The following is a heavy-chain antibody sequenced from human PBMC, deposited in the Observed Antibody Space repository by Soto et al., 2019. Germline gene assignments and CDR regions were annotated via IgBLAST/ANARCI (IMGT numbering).Heavy chain of an antibody. D-gene: IGHD3-10*01. CDR3: ARLGGSGSYYNDQQGYWFDP. V-gene: IGHV5-51*01. CDR2: IYPGDSDT. Sequence: GESLKISCKGSGYSFTSYWIGWVRQMPGKGLEWMGIIYPGDSDTRYSPSFQGQVTISADKSISTAYLQWSSLKASDTAMYYCARLGGSGSYYNDQQGYWFDPWGQGTLVTVSS. J-gene: IGHJ5*02. CDR1: GYSFTSYW.